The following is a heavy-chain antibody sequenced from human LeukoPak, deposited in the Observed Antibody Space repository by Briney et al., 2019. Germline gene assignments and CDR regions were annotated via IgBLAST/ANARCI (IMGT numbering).Heavy chain of an antibody. J-gene: IGHJ4*02. V-gene: IGHV4-59*12. D-gene: IGHD5-12*01. CDR3: ARGARYYFDY. CDR1: GGSISSYY. Sequence: PSETLSLTCTVSGGSISSYYWSWIRQPPGKGLEWIGYIYYSGSTNYNPSLKSRVTISVDTSKNQLSLKLSSVTAADTAVYYCARGARYYFDYWGQGTLVTVSS. CDR2: IYYSGST.